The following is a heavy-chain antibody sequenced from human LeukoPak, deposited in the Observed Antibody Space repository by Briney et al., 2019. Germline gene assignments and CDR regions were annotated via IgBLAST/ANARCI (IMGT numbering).Heavy chain of an antibody. J-gene: IGHJ4*02. D-gene: IGHD3-22*01. CDR1: GFTFDDYA. CDR2: ISWNSGSI. V-gene: IGHV3-9*01. CDR3: AKGSYYDSSGHFDY. Sequence: TGGSLRLSCAASGFTFDDYAMHWVRQAPGKGPEWVSGISWNSGSIGYADSVKGRFTISRDNAKNSLYLQMNSLRAEDTALYYCAKGSYYDSSGHFDYWGQGTLVTVSS.